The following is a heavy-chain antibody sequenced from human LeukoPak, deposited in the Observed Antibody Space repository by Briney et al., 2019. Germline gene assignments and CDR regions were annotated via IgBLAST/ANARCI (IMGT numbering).Heavy chain of an antibody. D-gene: IGHD3-10*01. Sequence: GGSLRLSCAASEFTFSSYAMSWVRQAPGKGLEWVSTISGSGGSTYYAESVKGRFTISRDNNKNTLYLQMNSLRAEDTAVYYCAKGYGSGSYAFDIWGQGTMVTVSS. CDR2: ISGSGGST. CDR3: AKGYGSGSYAFDI. V-gene: IGHV3-23*01. J-gene: IGHJ3*02. CDR1: EFTFSSYA.